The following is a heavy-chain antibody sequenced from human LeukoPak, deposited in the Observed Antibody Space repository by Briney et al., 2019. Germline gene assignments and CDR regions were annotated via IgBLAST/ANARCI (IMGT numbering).Heavy chain of an antibody. V-gene: IGHV1-24*01. CDR2: FDPEDGET. CDR3: ATFLGGYSALGHFDY. Sequence: ASVKVSCKVSGYTLTELSMHWVRQAPGKGLEWMGGFDPEDGETIYAQKFQGRVTMTEDTSTDIAYMELSSLRSEDTAVYYCATFLGGYSALGHFDYWGQGTLVTVSS. D-gene: IGHD5-12*01. J-gene: IGHJ4*02. CDR1: GYTLTELS.